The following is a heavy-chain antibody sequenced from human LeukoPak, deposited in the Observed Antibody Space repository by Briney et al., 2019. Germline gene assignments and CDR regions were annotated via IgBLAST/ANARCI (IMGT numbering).Heavy chain of an antibody. CDR1: GFTFSSYG. V-gene: IGHV3-33*06. D-gene: IGHD1-26*01. Sequence: PGGSLRLSCAASGFTFSSYGMHWVRQAPGKGLEWVAVIWYDGSNKYYADSVKGRFAISRDNSKNTLYLQVNSLRAEDTAVYYCAKAFDSGSYGYYYYYMDVWGKGTTVTVSS. CDR2: IWYDGSNK. CDR3: AKAFDSGSYGYYYYYMDV. J-gene: IGHJ6*03.